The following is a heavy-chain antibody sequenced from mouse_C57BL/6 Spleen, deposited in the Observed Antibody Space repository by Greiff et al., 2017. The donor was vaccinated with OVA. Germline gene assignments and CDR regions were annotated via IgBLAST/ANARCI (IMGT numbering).Heavy chain of an antibody. CDR2: ISDGGSYT. D-gene: IGHD1-1*01. CDR3: ARANYGSSYRYWYFDV. CDR1: GFTFSSYA. V-gene: IGHV5-4*03. Sequence: EVKLMESGGGLVKPGGSLKLSCAASGFTFSSYAMSWVRQTPEKRLEWVATISDGGSYTYYPDNVKGRFTISRDNAKNNLYLQMSHLKSEDTAMYYCARANYGSSYRYWYFDVWGTGTTVTVSS. J-gene: IGHJ1*03.